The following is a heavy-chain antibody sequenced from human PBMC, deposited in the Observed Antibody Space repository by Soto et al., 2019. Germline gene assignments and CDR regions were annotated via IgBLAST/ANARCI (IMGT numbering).Heavy chain of an antibody. Sequence: EVQLLESGGGLVQPGGSLRLSCAASGFTFSTYAMVWVRQAPGKGLEWVSVIRAGGGSLYFADSVKGRFTISRDNSKNVLCLEMNSLGGEVTASFFCAQGAFDSRASVDNWRQGTLVVVSS. CDR1: GFTFSTYA. D-gene: IGHD3-16*01. J-gene: IGHJ4*02. CDR2: IRAGGGSL. V-gene: IGHV3-23*01. CDR3: AQGAFDSRASVDN.